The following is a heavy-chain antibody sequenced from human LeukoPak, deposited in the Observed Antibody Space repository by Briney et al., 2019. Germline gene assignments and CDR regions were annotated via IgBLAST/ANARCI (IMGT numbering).Heavy chain of an antibody. CDR1: GCTFSSYA. V-gene: IGHV3-23*01. Sequence: AGGSLRLSCAASGCTFSSYAMSWVRQAPGKGLEWVSAISGSGGSTYYADSVKGRFTLSRDNSKNTLYLQMNSLRAEDTAVYYCAKAVSSKDYFDYWGQGTLVTVSS. J-gene: IGHJ4*02. CDR3: AKAVSSKDYFDY. D-gene: IGHD6-6*01. CDR2: ISGSGGST.